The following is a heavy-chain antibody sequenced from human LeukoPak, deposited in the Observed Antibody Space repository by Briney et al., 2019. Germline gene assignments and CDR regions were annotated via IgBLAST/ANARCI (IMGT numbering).Heavy chain of an antibody. Sequence: WVSLRLSCAASGFTFSSYAMSWVRQAPGKGLEWVSDLSSSGGSTYYADSVKGRLTISRDNSKNTLYLQMNSLRAEDTAVYYCAKVNFWSGYTFGYWGQGTLVTVSS. J-gene: IGHJ4*02. CDR3: AKVNFWSGYTFGY. D-gene: IGHD3-3*01. CDR1: GFTFSSYA. CDR2: LSSSGGST. V-gene: IGHV3-23*01.